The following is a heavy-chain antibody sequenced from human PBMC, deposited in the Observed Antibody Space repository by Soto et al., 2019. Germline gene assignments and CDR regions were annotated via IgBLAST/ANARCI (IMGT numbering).Heavy chain of an antibody. CDR1: GFTFSTYD. Sequence: EVQLVESGGGLVKPGGSLRLSCAASGFTFSTYDINWVRQAPGKGLEWVSSISSTRIYIYYADSVKGRFTISRDNAKNSLYLQMNSLRAEDTAVYYCARTRVDLGATGTDYGMDVWGQGTTVTVSS. CDR3: ARTRVDLGATGTDYGMDV. V-gene: IGHV3-21*01. CDR2: ISSTRIYI. J-gene: IGHJ6*02. D-gene: IGHD1-26*01.